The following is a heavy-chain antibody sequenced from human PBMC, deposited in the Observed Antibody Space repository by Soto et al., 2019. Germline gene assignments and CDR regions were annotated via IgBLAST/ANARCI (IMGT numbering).Heavy chain of an antibody. CDR1: GYTFTSYG. V-gene: IGHV1-18*01. Sequence: QVPLVQSGAEVKKPGASVKVSCKASGYTFTSYGISWVRQAPGQGLEWMGWISAYNGNTNYAQKLQGRVTMTTDTSTSTAYMELRSLRSDDTAVYYCARDAEYYDFWSGYHYYYYYMDVWGKGTTVTVSS. CDR3: ARDAEYYDFWSGYHYYYYYMDV. CDR2: ISAYNGNT. J-gene: IGHJ6*03. D-gene: IGHD3-3*01.